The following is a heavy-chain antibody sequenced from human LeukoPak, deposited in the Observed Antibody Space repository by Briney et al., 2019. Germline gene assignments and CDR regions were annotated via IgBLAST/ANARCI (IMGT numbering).Heavy chain of an antibody. CDR3: VRDADGGNSWFDT. CDR1: GFTFSSYA. J-gene: IGHJ5*02. CDR2: ISYDGSNK. D-gene: IGHD4-23*01. V-gene: IGHV3-30*07. Sequence: GGSLRLSCAASGFTFSSYAMHWVRQAPGKGLEWVAVISYDGSNKYYADSVKGRFTISRDNSKNSLYLQMNSLRAEDTALYYCVRDADGGNSWFDTWGQGTLVTVSS.